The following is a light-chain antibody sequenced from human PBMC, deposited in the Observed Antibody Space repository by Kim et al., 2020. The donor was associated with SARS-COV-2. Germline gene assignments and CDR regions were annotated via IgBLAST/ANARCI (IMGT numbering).Light chain of an antibody. J-gene: IGLJ1*01. CDR3: AAWDDSLRAFV. V-gene: IGLV1-47*02. CDR1: SSNIGSNR. Sequence: SVLTQPPSASGSPGQRVTISCSGSSSNIGSNRVSWYQQLPGTAPKLLICSNNQRPSGVPDRFSGSKSGTSASLAISGLRSEDEADYYCAAWDDSLRAFVFGTGTKVTVL. CDR2: SNN.